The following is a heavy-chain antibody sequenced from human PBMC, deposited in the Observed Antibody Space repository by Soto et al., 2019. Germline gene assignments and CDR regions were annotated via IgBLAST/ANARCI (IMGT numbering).Heavy chain of an antibody. CDR3: ARASWPIGLDYYYMDV. V-gene: IGHV3-21*01. D-gene: IGHD2-8*02. CDR2: ISSSSSYI. CDR1: GFTFSSYS. Sequence: VQLVESGGGLVKPGGSLRLSCAASGFTFSSYSMNWVRQAPGKGLAWVSSISSSSSYIYYADSVKGRFTISRDNAKNSLYLQMNSLRAEDTAAYYCARASWPIGLDYYYMDVWGKGTTVTVSS. J-gene: IGHJ6*03.